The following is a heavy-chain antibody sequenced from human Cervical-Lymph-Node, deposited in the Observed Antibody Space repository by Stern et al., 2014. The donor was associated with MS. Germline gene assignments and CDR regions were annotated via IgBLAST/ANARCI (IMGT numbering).Heavy chain of an antibody. Sequence: EVQLVESGGGLVQPGGSLRLSCAASGFTFSSYDMHWVRQATGKGLEWVSAIGTAGDTYYPGSVKGRFTISRENAKNSVYLQMNSLRAGDTAVYYCARGTHCSGGSCYSSDYFDYWGQGTLVTVSS. J-gene: IGHJ4*02. CDR3: ARGTHCSGGSCYSSDYFDY. D-gene: IGHD2-15*01. CDR2: IGTAGDT. CDR1: GFTFSSYD. V-gene: IGHV3-13*01.